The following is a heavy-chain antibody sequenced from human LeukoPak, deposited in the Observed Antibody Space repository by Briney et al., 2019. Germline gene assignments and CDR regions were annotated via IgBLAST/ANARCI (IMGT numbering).Heavy chain of an antibody. CDR2: ITSDSDTI. CDR1: GFTFSTYS. J-gene: IGHJ4*02. D-gene: IGHD3-22*01. V-gene: IGHV3-48*04. Sequence: GGSLRLSCAASGFTFSTYSMNWVRQAPGKGLEWISYITSDSDTIYIADSVKGRFTISRDNAKNSLYLQMNSLRAEDTAVYYCAREGITTIDYWGQGTLVTVSS. CDR3: AREGITTIDY.